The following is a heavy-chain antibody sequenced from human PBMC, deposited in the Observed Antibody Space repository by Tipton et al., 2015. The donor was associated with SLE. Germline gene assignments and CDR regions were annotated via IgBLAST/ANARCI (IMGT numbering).Heavy chain of an antibody. CDR1: GGSFSGYY. D-gene: IGHD2-2*01. J-gene: IGHJ6*03. V-gene: IGHV4-34*01. CDR3: ARGGGGIVVVPAALGYMDV. Sequence: KPSETLSLTCAVYGGSFSGYYWSWIRQPPGKGLEWIGEINHSGSTNYNPSLKSRVTISVDTSKNQFSLKLSSVTAADTAVYYCARGGGGIVVVPAALGYMDVWGKGTTVTVSS. CDR2: INHSGST.